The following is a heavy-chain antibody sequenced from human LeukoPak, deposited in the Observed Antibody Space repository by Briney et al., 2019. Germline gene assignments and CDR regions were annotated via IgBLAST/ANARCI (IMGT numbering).Heavy chain of an antibody. J-gene: IGHJ4*02. CDR3: ARAYTGFEAFDY. CDR1: GYTFIGYY. CDR2: INPNSGGT. D-gene: IGHD5-12*01. V-gene: IGHV1-2*02. Sequence: ASVKVSCKASGYTFIGYYMHWVRQAPGQGLEWVGWINPNSGGTNYAQKFQDRVTMTRDTSISTAYMELSRLRSDDTAMYFCARAYTGFEAFDYWGQGTLVTVSS.